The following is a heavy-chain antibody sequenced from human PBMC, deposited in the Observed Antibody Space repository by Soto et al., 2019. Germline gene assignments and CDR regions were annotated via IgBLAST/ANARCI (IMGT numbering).Heavy chain of an antibody. D-gene: IGHD6-13*01. CDR2: ISYDGSNK. V-gene: IGHV3-30-3*01. J-gene: IGHJ4*02. CDR3: ARGGGIAAAGNTHFDY. CDR1: GFTFSSYA. Sequence: QVQLVESGGGVVQPGRSLRLSCAASGFTFSSYAMHWVRQAPGKGLEWVAVISYDGSNKYYADSVKGRFTIYRDNSKNTLYLQMNSLRAEDTAVYYCARGGGIAAAGNTHFDYWGQGTLVTVSS.